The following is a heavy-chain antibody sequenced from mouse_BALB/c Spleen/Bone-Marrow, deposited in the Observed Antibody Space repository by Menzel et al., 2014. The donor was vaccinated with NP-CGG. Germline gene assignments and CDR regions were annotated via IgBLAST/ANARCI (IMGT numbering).Heavy chain of an antibody. Sequence: SGPELVKPGASVKISCKASGYTFTDYNMHWVKQSHEKSLEWIGYIYPYNGGTGYNQKFKSKATLTVDNSSSTAYMELRSLTSEDSAVYYCARRFITTAAWFAYWGQGTLVTVSA. CDR2: IYPYNGGT. D-gene: IGHD1-2*01. J-gene: IGHJ3*01. CDR3: ARRFITTAAWFAY. V-gene: IGHV1S29*02. CDR1: GYTFTDYN.